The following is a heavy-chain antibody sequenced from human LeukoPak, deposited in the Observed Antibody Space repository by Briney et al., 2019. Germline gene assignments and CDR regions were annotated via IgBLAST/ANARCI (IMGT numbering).Heavy chain of an antibody. D-gene: IGHD5-24*01. Sequence: ASVKVSCKASGYTFKSYGISWVRQAPGQGLEGMGWISGYNGNTKYAQKLQGRVTMTRDTSTSTVYMGLSSLRSEDTAVYYCARIRDGYNDAYDIWGQGTMVTVSS. CDR2: ISGYNGNT. CDR3: ARIRDGYNDAYDI. J-gene: IGHJ3*02. CDR1: GYTFKSYG. V-gene: IGHV1-18*01.